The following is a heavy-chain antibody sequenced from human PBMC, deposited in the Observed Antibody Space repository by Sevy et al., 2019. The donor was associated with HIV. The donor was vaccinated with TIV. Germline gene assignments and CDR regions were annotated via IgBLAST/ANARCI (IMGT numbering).Heavy chain of an antibody. CDR2: IYGSRGVT. Sequence: GGSLRLSCAASGFTFSSYALNWVRQAPGKGLEWVSTIYGSRGVTYYADYVKGRFTISRDNSKNTLYLQMNSLRTEDTDVYFCAGRRYDSSGSFDAFDIWGQGTMVTVSS. V-gene: IGHV3-23*01. CDR1: GFTFSSYA. D-gene: IGHD3-22*01. J-gene: IGHJ3*02. CDR3: AGRRYDSSGSFDAFDI.